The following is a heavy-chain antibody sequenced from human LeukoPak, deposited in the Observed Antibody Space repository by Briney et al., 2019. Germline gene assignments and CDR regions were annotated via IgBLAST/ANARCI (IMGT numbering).Heavy chain of an antibody. J-gene: IGHJ4*02. CDR3: TLDDVGLAPDY. Sequence: SETLSLTCTVSGDSISNDDYYWSWIRQLPGKGLEWIGYIYYSGNIYYHPSLKRRVTMSVDTSHNQFSLNLSSVTAADTAVYFCTLDDVGLAPDYWGQGTLVTVSS. V-gene: IGHV4-31*03. CDR2: IYYSGNI. CDR1: GDSISNDDYY. D-gene: IGHD3-16*01.